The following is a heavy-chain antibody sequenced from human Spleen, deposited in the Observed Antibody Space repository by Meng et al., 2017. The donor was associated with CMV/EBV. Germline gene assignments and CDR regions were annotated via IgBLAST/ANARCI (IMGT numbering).Heavy chain of an antibody. CDR1: GFTFSSYG. CDR2: ISSSSSYI. CDR3: ARAGANYDFWSGSNAYYFDY. J-gene: IGHJ4*02. Sequence: GESLKISCAASGFTFSSYGMHWVRQAPGKGPEWVSSISSSSSYIYYADSVKGRFTISRDNAKNSLYLQMDSLRAEDTAVYYCARAGANYDFWSGSNAYYFDYWGQGTLVTVSS. D-gene: IGHD3-3*01. V-gene: IGHV3-21*01.